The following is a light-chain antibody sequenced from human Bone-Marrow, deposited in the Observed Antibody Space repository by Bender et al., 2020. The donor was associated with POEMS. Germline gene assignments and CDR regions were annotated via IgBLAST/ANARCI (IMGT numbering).Light chain of an antibody. J-gene: IGLJ3*02. CDR1: SIGRNP. Sequence: QSVLTQPPSASGTPGQRVTISCSGGSIGRNPSNWYQQLPGTAPRLVIYADDRRPSGVPNRFSASKSGSSSSLAIIGLQSEDAADYYCSTLDDRLNAWLFGGGTKLTVL. CDR2: ADD. CDR3: STLDDRLNAWL. V-gene: IGLV1-44*01.